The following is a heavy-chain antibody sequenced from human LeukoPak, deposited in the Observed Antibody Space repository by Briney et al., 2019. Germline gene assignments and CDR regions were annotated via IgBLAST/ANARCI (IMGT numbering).Heavy chain of an antibody. CDR1: GYSISSGYY. V-gene: IGHV4-38-2*01. D-gene: IGHD2/OR15-2a*01. CDR3: ARHFYPLYFDY. Sequence: SETLSLTCAVSGYSISSGYYWGWIRQPPGKGLEWIGSIYHSGSTYYNPSLKSRVTISVDTSNSQFSLKLSSVTAADTALYYCARHFYPLYFDYWGQGTLVTVSS. CDR2: IYHSGST. J-gene: IGHJ4*02.